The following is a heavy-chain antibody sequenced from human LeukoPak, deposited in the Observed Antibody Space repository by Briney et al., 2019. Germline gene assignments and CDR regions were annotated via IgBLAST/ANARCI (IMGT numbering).Heavy chain of an antibody. CDR2: IYSGGSK. CDR3: ATTSVVSLYFDY. Sequence: GGSLRLSCAASGFTVSSKYMSWVRQAPGKGLEWVSVIYSGGSKYYADSVKGRFTISRDNSKNTLYLQMNSLRAEDTAVYYCATTSVVSLYFDYWGQGTLVTVSS. CDR1: GFTVSSKY. D-gene: IGHD4-23*01. V-gene: IGHV3-53*01. J-gene: IGHJ4*02.